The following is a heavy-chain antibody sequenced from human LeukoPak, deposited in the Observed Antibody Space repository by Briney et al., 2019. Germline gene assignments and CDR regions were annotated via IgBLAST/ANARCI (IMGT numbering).Heavy chain of an antibody. Sequence: GGSLRLSCAASGFTFSSYSMNWVRQAPGKGLEWVSSISSSSSYMYYADSVKGRFTISRDNAKNSLYLQMNSLRAEDTAVYYCARETGAFDIWGQGTMVTVSS. J-gene: IGHJ3*02. CDR1: GFTFSSYS. CDR3: ARETGAFDI. V-gene: IGHV3-21*01. D-gene: IGHD1-14*01. CDR2: ISSSSSYM.